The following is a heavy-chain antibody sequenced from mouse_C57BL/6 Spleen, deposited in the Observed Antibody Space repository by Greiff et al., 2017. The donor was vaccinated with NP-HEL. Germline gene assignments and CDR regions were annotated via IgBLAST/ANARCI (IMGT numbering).Heavy chain of an antibody. CDR1: GFTFSSYA. J-gene: IGHJ2*01. CDR2: ISDGGSYT. V-gene: IGHV5-4*03. CDR3: ARGDDYDSFDY. Sequence: EVKVEESGGGLVKPGGSLKLSCAASGFTFSSYAMSWVRQTPEKRLEWVATISDGGSYTYYPDNVKGRFTISRDNAKNNLYLQMSHLKSEDTAMYYCARGDDYDSFDYWGQGTTLTVSS. D-gene: IGHD2-4*01.